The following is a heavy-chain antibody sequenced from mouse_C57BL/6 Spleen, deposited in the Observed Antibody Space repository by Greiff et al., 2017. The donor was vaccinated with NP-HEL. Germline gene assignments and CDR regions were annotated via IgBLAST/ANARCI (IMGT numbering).Heavy chain of an antibody. V-gene: IGHV1-55*01. CDR2: IYPGSGST. CDR3: ARHYYGSSYWFAY. CDR1: GYTFTSYW. J-gene: IGHJ3*01. Sequence: QVQLQQPGAELVKPGASVKMSCKASGYTFTSYWITWVKQRPGQGLEWIGDIYPGSGSTNYNEKFKSKATLTVDTYSSTAYMQLSSLTSEDSAVYYCARHYYGSSYWFAYWGQGTLVTVSA. D-gene: IGHD1-1*01.